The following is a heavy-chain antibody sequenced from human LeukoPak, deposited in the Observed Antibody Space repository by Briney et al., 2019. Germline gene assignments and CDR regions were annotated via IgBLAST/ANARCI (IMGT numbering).Heavy chain of an antibody. CDR3: AKDPNYGSGSYYGY. D-gene: IGHD3-10*01. Sequence: TGGSLRLSCAASGFTFSSYGMDWVRQAPGKGLEWVAVIWYDGSNKYYEDSVKGRFTISRDNSKNTLYLQMNSLRAEDTAVYYCAKDPNYGSGSYYGYWGQGTLVTVSS. V-gene: IGHV3-33*06. J-gene: IGHJ4*02. CDR2: IWYDGSNK. CDR1: GFTFSSYG.